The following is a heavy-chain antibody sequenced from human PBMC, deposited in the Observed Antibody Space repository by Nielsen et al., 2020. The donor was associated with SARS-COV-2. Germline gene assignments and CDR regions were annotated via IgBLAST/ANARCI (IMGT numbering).Heavy chain of an antibody. Sequence: ASVKVSCKPSGYTFTSHYVHWVRQAPGQGLEWMGLINSSGGRTIYVQMFQGRVTVTRDTSTNTVYMELISLRSEDTAVYYCAWGGIVVVDSFDYWGQGTLVTVSS. J-gene: IGHJ4*02. V-gene: IGHV1-46*01. D-gene: IGHD2-15*01. CDR2: INSSGGRT. CDR1: GYTFTSHY. CDR3: AWGGIVVVDSFDY.